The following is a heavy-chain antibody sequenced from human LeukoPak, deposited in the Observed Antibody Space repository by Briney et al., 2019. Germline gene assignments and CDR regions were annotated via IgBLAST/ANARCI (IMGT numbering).Heavy chain of an antibody. Sequence: GASVKVSCKASGYTFTGYYMHWVRQAPGQGLEWIGWINPNSGGTNYAQKFQGRVTMTRDTSISTAYMELSRLRSDDTAVYYCARDRRIAVAGTGMDYWGQGTLVTVSS. CDR2: INPNSGGT. D-gene: IGHD6-19*01. CDR3: ARDRRIAVAGTGMDY. J-gene: IGHJ4*02. CDR1: GYTFTGYY. V-gene: IGHV1-2*02.